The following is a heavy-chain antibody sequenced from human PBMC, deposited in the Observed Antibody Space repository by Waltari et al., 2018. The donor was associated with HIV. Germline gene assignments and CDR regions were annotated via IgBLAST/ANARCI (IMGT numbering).Heavy chain of an antibody. CDR1: GFTFTDFG. Sequence: VESGGGAVQPGTSLTLTCTTSGFTFTDFGFHWVRQAPGKGLEWVAIIWSDAKTTLYGGSWRSRFTISRDNSKNVVSLKIHSLTVGDTAIYHCATGRSSSMAAPPVYWGQGVSVTV. V-gene: IGHV3-33*03. D-gene: IGHD3-10*01. CDR2: IWSDAKTT. J-gene: IGHJ4*02. CDR3: ATGRSSSMAAPPVY.